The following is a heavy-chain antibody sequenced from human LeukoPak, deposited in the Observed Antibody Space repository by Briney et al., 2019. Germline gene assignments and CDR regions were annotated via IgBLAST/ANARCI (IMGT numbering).Heavy chain of an antibody. CDR3: ARVYDYGDFYYFDY. J-gene: IGHJ4*02. CDR1: GFTFSSYA. Sequence: GGSLRLSCAASGFTFSSYAMHGVRQAPGKGLEWVAVISYDGSNKYYADSVKGRFTISRDNSKNTLYLQMNSLRAEDTAVYYCARVYDYGDFYYFDYWGQGTLVTASS. V-gene: IGHV3-30*04. CDR2: ISYDGSNK. D-gene: IGHD4-17*01.